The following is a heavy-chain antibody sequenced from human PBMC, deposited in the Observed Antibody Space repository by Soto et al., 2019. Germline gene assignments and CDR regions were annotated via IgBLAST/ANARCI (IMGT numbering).Heavy chain of an antibody. J-gene: IGHJ3*02. CDR2: ISSSSSYI. Sequence: EVQLVESGGGLVKPGGSLRLSCAASGFTFSSYSMNWVRQAPGKGLEWVSSISSSSSYIYYADSVKGRFTISRHNAKNSLYLQMNSLRAEDTAVYYCARDSICSGGSCYSFAFDIWGQGTMVTVSS. CDR1: GFTFSSYS. CDR3: ARDSICSGGSCYSFAFDI. V-gene: IGHV3-21*01. D-gene: IGHD2-15*01.